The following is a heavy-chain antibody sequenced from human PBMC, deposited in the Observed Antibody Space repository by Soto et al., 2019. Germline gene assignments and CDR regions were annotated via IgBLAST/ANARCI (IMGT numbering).Heavy chain of an antibody. CDR3: ASLDFGINGPSWFDP. V-gene: IGHV3-48*03. CDR1: GFTFSSYE. J-gene: IGHJ5*02. D-gene: IGHD1-7*01. CDR2: ISSSGSTI. Sequence: RGSLSLSCASSGFTFSSYEMNWVRQAPGKGLDLVSYISSSGSTIYYADSVKGRFTISIDNAKNSLYLQMNSLRAEDTAVYYCASLDFGINGPSWFDPWGQGTLVTVSS.